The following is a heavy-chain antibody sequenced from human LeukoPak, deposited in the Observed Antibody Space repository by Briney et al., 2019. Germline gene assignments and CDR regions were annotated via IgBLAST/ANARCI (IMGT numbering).Heavy chain of an antibody. CDR1: GGSISSSGYY. D-gene: IGHD1-26*01. CDR3: ARHEYSGSYYGLSWFDP. J-gene: IGHJ5*02. V-gene: IGHV4-39*01. CDR2: IYYSGST. Sequence: SETLSLTCTVSGGSISSSGYYWGWIRQPPGKGLEWIASIYYSGSTYYNPSPKSRVTISVDTSKNQLSLKLSSLPAADTAVYYCARHEYSGSYYGLSWFDPWGQGTLVTVSS.